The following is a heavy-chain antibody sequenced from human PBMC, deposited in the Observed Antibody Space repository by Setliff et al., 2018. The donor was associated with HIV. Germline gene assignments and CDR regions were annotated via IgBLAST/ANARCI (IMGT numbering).Heavy chain of an antibody. D-gene: IGHD3-3*01. CDR1: GGSISTSSYY. CDR2: FHYSAST. Sequence: SETLSLTCNVSGGSISTSSYYWGWTRQPPGKGLEWIRSFHYSASTSYNPSLRSRVTISVDTSKNQFSLKFTSVTAADTAVYYCARPLTPSYNFWGDAFAIWGQGTMVTVSS. V-gene: IGHV4-39*01. J-gene: IGHJ3*02. CDR3: ARPLTPSYNFWGDAFAI.